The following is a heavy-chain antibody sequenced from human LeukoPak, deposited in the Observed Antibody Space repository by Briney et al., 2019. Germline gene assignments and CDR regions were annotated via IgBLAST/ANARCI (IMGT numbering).Heavy chain of an antibody. CDR3: ARLFTTGGFDY. Sequence: SGTLSLTCSVSGVSINNYYWSWIRQPPGKGLEWIGYIYLSGSTNYNPSLKSRVTISVDTSKNQFSLKLKSVTAADTAVYYCARLFTTGGFDYWGQGTLVTVSS. V-gene: IGHV4-59*08. J-gene: IGHJ4*02. D-gene: IGHD3-22*01. CDR2: IYLSGST. CDR1: GVSINNYY.